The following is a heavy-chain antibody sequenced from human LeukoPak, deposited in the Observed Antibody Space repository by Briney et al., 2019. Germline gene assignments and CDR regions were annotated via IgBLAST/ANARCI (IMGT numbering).Heavy chain of an antibody. Sequence: GRSLRLSCAVSGFTFSNFWMSWVRQAPGRGLEWVANIHPEGNEKYHVESVKGRFTISRDNAKNSLFLQMNGLRVEDTAVYYCARGDDFSGDHWGQGTLVTVSS. CDR2: IHPEGNEK. CDR1: GFTFSNFW. D-gene: IGHD1-1*01. CDR3: ARGDDFSGDH. J-gene: IGHJ4*02. V-gene: IGHV3-7*04.